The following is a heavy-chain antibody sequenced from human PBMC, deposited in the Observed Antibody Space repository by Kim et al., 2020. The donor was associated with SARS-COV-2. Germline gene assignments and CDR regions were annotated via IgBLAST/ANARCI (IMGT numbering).Heavy chain of an antibody. CDR3: ARVRTTVTTLDAFDI. CDR2: IIPIFGTA. D-gene: IGHD4-17*01. CDR1: GGTFSSYA. Sequence: SVKVSCKASGGTFSSYAISWVRQAPGQGLEWMGGIIPIFGTANYAQKFQGRVTITADESTSTAYMELSSQRSEDKAEYYCARVRTTVTTLDAFDIWGQGTMVTVSS. J-gene: IGHJ3*02. V-gene: IGHV1-69*13.